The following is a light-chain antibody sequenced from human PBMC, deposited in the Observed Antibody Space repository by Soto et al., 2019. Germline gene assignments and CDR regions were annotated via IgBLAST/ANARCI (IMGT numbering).Light chain of an antibody. CDR3: HQYKTYWT. V-gene: IGKV1-5*03. CDR1: QSISSW. CDR2: KES. J-gene: IGKJ1*01. Sequence: DIQMTQSPSTLSASVGDRVTITCRASQSISSWLAWYQQKPGKAPKLLIYKESSLQSGVTSRFSGSGSGTEFTLTISSLQPDDFATYYCHQYKTYWTFGHGTKVEMK.